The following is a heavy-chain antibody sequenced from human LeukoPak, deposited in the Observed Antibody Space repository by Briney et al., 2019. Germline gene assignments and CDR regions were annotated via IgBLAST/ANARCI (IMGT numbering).Heavy chain of an antibody. Sequence: SETLSLTCHVPGGSTSGSYWSWIRQPPGKGLEWVGYIFNSGTTNYNPSLKSRVTISVDTSKNQFSLKLSSVTAADTAVYYCHYFNDAFDIWGQGTMVTVSS. CDR3: HYFNDAFDI. D-gene: IGHD2/OR15-2a*01. CDR1: GGSTSGSY. V-gene: IGHV4-59*01. CDR2: IFNSGTT. J-gene: IGHJ3*02.